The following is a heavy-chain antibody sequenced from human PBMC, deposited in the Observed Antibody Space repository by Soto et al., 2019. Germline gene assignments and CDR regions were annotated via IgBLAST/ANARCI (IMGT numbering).Heavy chain of an antibody. CDR1: GGSISSSSDY. CDR2: IYYSGNS. V-gene: IGHV4-39*01. D-gene: IGHD3-3*01. J-gene: IGHJ4*02. Sequence: SETLSLTCTVSGGSISSSSDYWGWIRQPPGKGLEWIASIYYSGNSFSNPSLESRVTMSVDTSKNQFTLKLSSVTAADTALYFCARPKYDFSSGRPGYYFDHWGQGTPVTVSS. CDR3: ARPKYDFSSGRPGYYFDH.